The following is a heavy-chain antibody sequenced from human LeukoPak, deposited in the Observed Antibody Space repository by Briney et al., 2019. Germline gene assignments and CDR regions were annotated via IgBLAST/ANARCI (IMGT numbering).Heavy chain of an antibody. CDR3: ARDPVPGAPYYFDY. V-gene: IGHV3-66*01. Sequence: GGSLRLSCAASGFTVSSNYMSWVRQAPGKGLEWVSVIYSGGSTYYADSVKGRFTISRDNSKNTLYLQMNSLRAEDTAVYYCARDPVPGAPYYFDYWGQGTLVTVSS. CDR2: IYSGGST. J-gene: IGHJ4*02. D-gene: IGHD2-2*01. CDR1: GFTVSSNY.